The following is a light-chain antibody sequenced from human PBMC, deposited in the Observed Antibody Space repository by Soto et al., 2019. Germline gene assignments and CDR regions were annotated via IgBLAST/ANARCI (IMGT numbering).Light chain of an antibody. V-gene: IGKV3-15*01. CDR2: GAS. Sequence: EIVLTQSPGTLSLSPGERATHSCRASQSVSSSYLAWYQQKPGQAPRLLIYGASTRATGVPATFSGSGSGTEFTLSISILQSAVYYCQQYNSWPLTFGGGTKV. J-gene: IGKJ4*01. CDR3: QQYNSWPLT. CDR1: QSVSSSY.